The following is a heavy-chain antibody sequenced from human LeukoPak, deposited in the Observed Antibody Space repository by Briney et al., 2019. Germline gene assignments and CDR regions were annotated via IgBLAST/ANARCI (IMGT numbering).Heavy chain of an antibody. CDR1: GFTFSSYA. CDR2: ISYDGSNK. Sequence: GGSLRLSCAASGFTFSSYAMHWVRQAPGKGLGWVAVISYDGSNKYYADSVKGRFTISRDNSKNTLYLQVNSLRAEDTAVYYCARDSYYYDSSGYWDYWGQGTLVTVSS. V-gene: IGHV3-30-3*01. CDR3: ARDSYYYDSSGYWDY. D-gene: IGHD3-22*01. J-gene: IGHJ4*02.